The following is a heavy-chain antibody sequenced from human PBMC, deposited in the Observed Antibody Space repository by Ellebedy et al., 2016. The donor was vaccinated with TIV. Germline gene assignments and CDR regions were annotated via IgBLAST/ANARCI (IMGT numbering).Heavy chain of an antibody. V-gene: IGHV1-2*04. CDR3: ASGGGSYPEREFDY. J-gene: IGHJ4*02. Sequence: AASVKVSCKASGYTFTGYYMHWVRQAPGQGLEWMGWINPNSGGTNYAQKFQGWVTMTRDTSISTAYMELSRLRPDDTAVYYCASGGGSYPEREFDYWGQGTLVTVSS. CDR2: INPNSGGT. D-gene: IGHD3-16*01. CDR1: GYTFTGYY.